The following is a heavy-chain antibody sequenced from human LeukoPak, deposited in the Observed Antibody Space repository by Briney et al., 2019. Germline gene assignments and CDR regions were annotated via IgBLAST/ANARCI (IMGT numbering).Heavy chain of an antibody. J-gene: IGHJ5*02. D-gene: IGHD6-19*01. CDR1: GFTVSSIY. Sequence: GGSLRLSCAVSGFTVSSIYMSWVRQALGKGLEWVSFIYSDGNTYYGDSVKGRFTLSRDSSRNTLYLQMNSLTVDDTAVYYCAGDTHSSSWYDHWGQGTLVTVSS. CDR3: AGDTHSSSWYDH. V-gene: IGHV3-53*01. CDR2: IYSDGNT.